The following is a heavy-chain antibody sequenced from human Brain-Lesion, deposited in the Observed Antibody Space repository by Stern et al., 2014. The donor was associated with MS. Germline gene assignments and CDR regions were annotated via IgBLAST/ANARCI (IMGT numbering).Heavy chain of an antibody. CDR1: GGSISSGGYY. J-gene: IGHJ6*02. CDR3: ARGRVVPGFQYYATDV. D-gene: IGHD2-2*01. Sequence: VQLVESGPGLVKPSQTLSLSCTVSGGSISSGGYYWSWIRPPAGQGLEWIGRIFNSGSTSYNPSPKSRVPISIDTAKTQFPLRLNSMTAADTAVYYCARGRVVPGFQYYATDVWGQGTTVIVSS. CDR2: IFNSGST. V-gene: IGHV4-61*02.